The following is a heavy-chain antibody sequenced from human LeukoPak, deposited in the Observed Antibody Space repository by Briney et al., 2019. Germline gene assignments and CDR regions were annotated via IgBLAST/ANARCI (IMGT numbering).Heavy chain of an antibody. CDR2: IYYSGST. V-gene: IGHV4-39*01. Sequence: PSGTLSLTCTVSGGSISSSSYYWGWIRQPPGKGLEWIGYIYYSGSTYYNPSLKSRVTISVDTSKNQFSLKLSSVTAADTAVYYCASPALSTGVKYSYGPFDYWGQGTLVT. J-gene: IGHJ4*02. D-gene: IGHD5-18*01. CDR3: ASPALSTGVKYSYGPFDY. CDR1: GGSISSSSYY.